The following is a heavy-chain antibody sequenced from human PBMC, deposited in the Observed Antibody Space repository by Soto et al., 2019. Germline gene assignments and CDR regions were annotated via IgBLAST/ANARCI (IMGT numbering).Heavy chain of an antibody. V-gene: IGHV1-69*08. CDR1: GGTFSSYT. CDR2: IIPILGIA. Sequence: QVQLVQSGAEVKKPGSSVKVSCRASGGTFSSYTFSWVRQAPGQGLEWMGRIIPILGIADYAQKFQGRVTITADKSTSTAYMELSSLRSEDTAVYYCAREGARDSSRYSGYYFDYWGQGTLVTVSS. CDR3: AREGARDSSRYSGYYFDY. D-gene: IGHD3-22*01. J-gene: IGHJ4*02.